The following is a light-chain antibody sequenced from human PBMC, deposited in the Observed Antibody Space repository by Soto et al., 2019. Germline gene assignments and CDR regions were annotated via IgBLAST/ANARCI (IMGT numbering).Light chain of an antibody. CDR2: DVS. J-gene: IGLJ1*01. CDR3: TSYTTSSTYV. V-gene: IGLV2-14*03. Sequence: QSVLTQPASVSGSPGQSIAISCTGTSSDVDAYNFVSWYQHHPGKAPKLMIFDVSNRPSGVSNRFSGSKSGNTASLTISGLQAEDEADYYCTSYTTSSTYVFGTGTKVPVL. CDR1: SSDVDAYNF.